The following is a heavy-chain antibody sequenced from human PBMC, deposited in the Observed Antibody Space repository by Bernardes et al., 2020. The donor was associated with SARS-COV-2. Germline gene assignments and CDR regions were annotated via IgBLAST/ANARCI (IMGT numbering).Heavy chain of an antibody. D-gene: IGHD4-17*01. V-gene: IGHV1-2*04. CDR3: ARFRSTTVEVDGMDV. J-gene: IGHJ6*02. Sequence: ASVKVSCKASGYTFTGYYMHWVRQAPGQGLEWMGWINPNSGGTNYAQKYQGWVTMTRDTSISTAYMELSRLRSDDPAVYYCARFRSTTVEVDGMDVWGQGTTVTVSS. CDR1: GYTFTGYY. CDR2: INPNSGGT.